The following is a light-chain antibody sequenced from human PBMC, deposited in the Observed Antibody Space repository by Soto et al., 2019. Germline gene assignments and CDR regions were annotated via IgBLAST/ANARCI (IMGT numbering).Light chain of an antibody. CDR1: QSVSSSY. CDR2: GAS. Sequence: ELVLTQSPGTLSLSPGERATLSCRASQSVSSSYLAWYQQKPGQAPRLHIYGASSRATCIPDRLSGSGSRTYFTLTISRLEPEDCAVYYCKQYCTAPLTSGGGTKVEIK. J-gene: IGKJ4*01. CDR3: KQYCTAPLT. V-gene: IGKV3-20*01.